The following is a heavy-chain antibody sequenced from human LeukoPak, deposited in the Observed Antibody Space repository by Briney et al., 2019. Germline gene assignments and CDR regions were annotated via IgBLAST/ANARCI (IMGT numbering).Heavy chain of an antibody. CDR2: IYYSGST. CDR3: ARVTPGYSSGWYLFDY. CDR1: GGSISSYY. V-gene: IGHV4-59*01. Sequence: PSETLSLTCTVSGGSISSYYWSWIRQPPGKGLEWIGYIYYSGSTNYNPSLKSRVTISVDTSKNQFSLKLSSVTAADTAVYYCARVTPGYSSGWYLFDYWGQGTLVTVSS. D-gene: IGHD6-13*01. J-gene: IGHJ4*02.